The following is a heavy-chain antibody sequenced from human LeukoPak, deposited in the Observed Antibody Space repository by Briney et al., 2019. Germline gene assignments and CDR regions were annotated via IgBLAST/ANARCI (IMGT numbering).Heavy chain of an antibody. CDR2: INPNSGGT. J-gene: IGHJ4*02. CDR3: ARDSSLFGVVITDY. Sequence: ASVKVSCKASGYTFTGYYMHWVRQAPGQGLEWMGWINPNSGGTNYAQKFQGRVTMTRGTSISTAYMELSRLRSDDTAVYYCARDSSLFGVVITDYWGQGTLVTVSS. D-gene: IGHD3-3*01. CDR1: GYTFTGYY. V-gene: IGHV1-2*02.